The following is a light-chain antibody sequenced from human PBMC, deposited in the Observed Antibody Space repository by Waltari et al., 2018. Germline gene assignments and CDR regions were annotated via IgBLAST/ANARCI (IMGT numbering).Light chain of an antibody. Sequence: EIVMTQSPATLSVSPGERATLSCRASQSVSSNLAWYQQKPGQAPRLLIYGASTRATGIPARFSGSGSGTEFTLTISSLRSEDFAVYYCQQYNNFLPTFGQGTKVEIK. J-gene: IGKJ1*01. CDR1: QSVSSN. CDR3: QQYNNFLPT. CDR2: GAS. V-gene: IGKV3-15*01.